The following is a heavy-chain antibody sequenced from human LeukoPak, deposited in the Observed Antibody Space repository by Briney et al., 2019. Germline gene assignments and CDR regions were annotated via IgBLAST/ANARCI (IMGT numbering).Heavy chain of an antibody. Sequence: SETLSLTCTVSGGSISSYYWSWIRQPAGKGLEWIGRIYTSGSTNYNPSLKSRVTMSVDTSKNQFSLKLSSVTAADTAVYYCARDAPDCSSTGCYTYFDYWGQGTLVIVSS. CDR2: IYTSGST. CDR3: ARDAPDCSSTGCYTYFDY. V-gene: IGHV4-4*07. J-gene: IGHJ4*02. CDR1: GGSISSYY. D-gene: IGHD2-2*02.